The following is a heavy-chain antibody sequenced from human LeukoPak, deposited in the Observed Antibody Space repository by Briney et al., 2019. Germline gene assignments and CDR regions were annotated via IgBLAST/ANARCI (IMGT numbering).Heavy chain of an antibody. Sequence: PSETLSLTCTVSGGSISSSSYYWGWIRQPPGKGLEWIGSIYYSGSTYYNPSLKSRVTISVDTSKNQFSLKLSSVTAADTAVYYCASMVRGVIIKIYYFDYWGQGTLVTVSS. CDR2: IYYSGST. D-gene: IGHD3-10*01. J-gene: IGHJ4*02. V-gene: IGHV4-39*01. CDR3: ASMVRGVIIKIYYFDY. CDR1: GGSISSSSYY.